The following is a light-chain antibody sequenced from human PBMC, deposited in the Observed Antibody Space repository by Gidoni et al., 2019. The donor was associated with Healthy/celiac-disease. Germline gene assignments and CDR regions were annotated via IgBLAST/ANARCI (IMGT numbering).Light chain of an antibody. V-gene: IGLV2-14*01. CDR1: SSDVGGYNY. Sequence: QSALTQPASVSGSPGQSITISCTGTSSDVGGYNYVSWYQQHPGNAPKLMIYEVSNRPSGVSNRFSGSKSGNTASLTISGLQAEDEADYYCSSYTSSSTPVVFGGGTKLTVL. CDR3: SSYTSSSTPVV. CDR2: EVS. J-gene: IGLJ2*01.